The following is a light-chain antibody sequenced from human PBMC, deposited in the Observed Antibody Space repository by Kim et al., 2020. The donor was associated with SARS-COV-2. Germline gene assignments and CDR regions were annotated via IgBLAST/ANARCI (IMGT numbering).Light chain of an antibody. V-gene: IGKV3-20*01. Sequence: SPGESAPLSCRASQSGSSSYLAWYQQKPGKAPRLLIYGASSRATGIPDRFSGSGSGTDFTLTISRLEPEDFAVYYCQQYGSSPRYTYGQGTKLEI. J-gene: IGKJ2*01. CDR3: QQYGSSPRYT. CDR1: QSGSSSY. CDR2: GAS.